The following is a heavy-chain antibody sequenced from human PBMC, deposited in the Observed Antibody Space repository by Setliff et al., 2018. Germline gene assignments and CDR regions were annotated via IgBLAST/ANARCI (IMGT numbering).Heavy chain of an antibody. CDR2: IYYSGGT. Sequence: SETLSLTCTVSGGSISSGNYYWGWIRQPPGKGLEWIGSIYYSGGTNYNPSLKSRVTISVDTSKNQFSLKLSSVTAADTAVYYCARASPLQPSDYWGQGTLVTVSS. J-gene: IGHJ4*02. CDR1: GGSISSGNYY. V-gene: IGHV4-39*07. D-gene: IGHD1-1*01. CDR3: ARASPLQPSDY.